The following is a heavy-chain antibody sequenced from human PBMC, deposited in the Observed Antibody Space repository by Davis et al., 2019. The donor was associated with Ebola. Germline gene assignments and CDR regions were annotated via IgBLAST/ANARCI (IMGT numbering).Heavy chain of an antibody. CDR1: GESFSGYY. J-gene: IGHJ4*02. CDR3: AKGRWGDY. D-gene: IGHD7-27*01. Sequence: ETLSLTCAVYGESFSGYYWSWVRQAPGKGLEWVSTIAGSGGTTYYADSVRGRFSIYRDNSKDMVYLQMNSPTADDTAVYYCAKGRWGDYWGQGTLVTVSS. CDR2: IAGSGGTT. V-gene: IGHV3-23*01.